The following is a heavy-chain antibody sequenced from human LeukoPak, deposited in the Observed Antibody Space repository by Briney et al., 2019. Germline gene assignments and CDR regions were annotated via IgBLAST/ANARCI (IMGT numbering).Heavy chain of an antibody. CDR1: GFTFSDYS. CDR2: IRYDGNNK. J-gene: IGHJ4*02. V-gene: IGHV3-30*02. Sequence: GGSLRLSCAASGFTFSDYSMHWVRQAPGKGLNWVAFIRYDGNNKYYADSVKGRFTISRDNSKNTLYLQMNSLRAEDTAVYYCAKVRYCSGVNCYPDDNWGQGTLVPVSS. CDR3: AKVRYCSGVNCYPDDN. D-gene: IGHD2-15*01.